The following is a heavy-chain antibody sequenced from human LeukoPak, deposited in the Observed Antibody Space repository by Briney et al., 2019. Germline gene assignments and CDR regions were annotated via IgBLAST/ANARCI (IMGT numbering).Heavy chain of an antibody. V-gene: IGHV4-59*01. CDR3: ARGFLTGIVGWYDP. CDR1: GGSIRGYY. D-gene: IGHD3-9*01. J-gene: IGHJ5*02. Sequence: PSETLSLTCAVSGGSIRGYYWSWIRQFPGKGLEWIGYFSNSGSGSANYNPSLKSRVTMSLDTSKNKFSLKLTSVTAADTAVYYCARGFLTGIVGWYDPWGQGTLVTVSS. CDR2: FSNSGSGSA.